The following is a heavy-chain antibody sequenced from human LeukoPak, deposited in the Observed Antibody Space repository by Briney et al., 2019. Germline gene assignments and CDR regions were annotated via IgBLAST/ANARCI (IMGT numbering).Heavy chain of an antibody. CDR1: GFTFSSYA. J-gene: IGHJ4*02. Sequence: GGSLRLSCAASGFTFSSYAMHWVRQAPGKGLEWVAHIKGDGSQKYYVDSVKGRFTISRDSAKTSLYLQMDSLRAEDTAVYYCARNRGWLQFDYWGQGTLVTVSS. CDR3: ARNRGWLQFDY. CDR2: IKGDGSQK. D-gene: IGHD5-12*01. V-gene: IGHV3-7*03.